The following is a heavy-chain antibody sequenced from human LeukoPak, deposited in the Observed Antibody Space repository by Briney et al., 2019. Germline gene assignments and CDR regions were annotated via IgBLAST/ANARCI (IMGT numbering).Heavy chain of an antibody. D-gene: IGHD2-15*01. J-gene: IGHJ4*02. V-gene: IGHV1-18*01. CDR3: ARTYSAYFSFSEFDH. Sequence: GASVKVSCKASDYTFTRYGFTWVRQAPGQGLEWMGWISAYNGDTDYPQEVQGRVTLTTDTSTTTAYMELRNLRSDDTAVYYCARTYSAYFSFSEFDHWGQGTTVTVSS. CDR1: DYTFTRYG. CDR2: ISAYNGDT.